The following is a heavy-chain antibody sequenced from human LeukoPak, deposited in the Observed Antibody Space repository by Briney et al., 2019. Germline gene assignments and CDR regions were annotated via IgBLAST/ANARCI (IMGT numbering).Heavy chain of an antibody. D-gene: IGHD3-22*01. Sequence: PGGSLRLSCAASGFTVSSNYMSWVRQAPGKGLEWVSVIYSGGSTYYADSVKGRFTISRDNSKNTLYLQMNSLRAEDTAVYYCARDLGIVVVTTLVYWGQGTLVTVSS. CDR3: ARDLGIVVVTTLVY. CDR2: IYSGGST. V-gene: IGHV3-66*01. J-gene: IGHJ4*02. CDR1: GFTVSSNY.